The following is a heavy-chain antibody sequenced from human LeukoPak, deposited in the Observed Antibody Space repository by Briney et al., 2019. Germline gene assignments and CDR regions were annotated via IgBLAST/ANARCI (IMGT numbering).Heavy chain of an antibody. J-gene: IGHJ1*01. D-gene: IGHD6-25*01. CDR1: GGSISSYY. Sequence: SETLSLTCTVSGGSISSYYWSWIRQPPGKGLEWIGYIYYSGSTNYNPSLKSRVTISVDRSKNQFSLKLSSVTAADTAVYYCARDFSGAARYFHHWGQGTLVTVSS. CDR3: ARDFSGAARYFHH. V-gene: IGHV4-59*12. CDR2: IYYSGST.